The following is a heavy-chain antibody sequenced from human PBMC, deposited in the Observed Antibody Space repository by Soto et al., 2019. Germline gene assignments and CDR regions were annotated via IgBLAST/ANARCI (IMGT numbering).Heavy chain of an antibody. CDR2: IIPIFGTA. Sequence: QVQLVQSGAEVKKPGSSVKVSCKASGGTFSSYAISWVRQAPGQGLEWMGGIIPIFGTANYAQKFQGRVTITADESTSTAYMELSSLRSEDTAVXYCARXPXYYGSGSYSPHYYYYGMDVWGQGTTVTVSS. CDR1: GGTFSSYA. J-gene: IGHJ6*02. V-gene: IGHV1-69*01. D-gene: IGHD3-10*01. CDR3: ARXPXYYGSGSYSPHYYYYGMDV.